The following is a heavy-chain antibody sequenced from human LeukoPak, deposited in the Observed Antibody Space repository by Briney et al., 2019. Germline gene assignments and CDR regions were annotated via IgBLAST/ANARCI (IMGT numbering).Heavy chain of an antibody. V-gene: IGHV3-21*01. CDR3: ASVRVAGTGY. CDR1: GFTFSSYS. J-gene: IGHJ4*02. Sequence: GGSLRLSCAASGFTFSSYSMNWVRQAPGRGLEWVSSISSSSSYIYYADSVKGRFTISRDNAKNSLYLQMNSLRAEDTAVYYCASVRVAGTGYWGQGTLVTVSS. D-gene: IGHD3-10*01. CDR2: ISSSSSYI.